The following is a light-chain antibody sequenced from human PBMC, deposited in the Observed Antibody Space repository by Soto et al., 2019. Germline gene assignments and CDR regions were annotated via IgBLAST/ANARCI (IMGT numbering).Light chain of an antibody. CDR1: QSVSSSY. V-gene: IGKV3-20*01. J-gene: IGKJ5*01. Sequence: EIVLTQSPGTLSLSPGERATLSCRASQSVSSSYLGWYQQKPGQAPRLLIYGASSRATGIPDRFSGSGSGTDFTLTISRLEPEDFAVYYCQQYGSSPPITFGQGTRLEMK. CDR2: GAS. CDR3: QQYGSSPPIT.